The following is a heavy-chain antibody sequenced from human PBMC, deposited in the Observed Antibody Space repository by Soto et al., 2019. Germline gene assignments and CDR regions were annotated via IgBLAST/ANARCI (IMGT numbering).Heavy chain of an antibody. CDR3: ARDRCSGSSCFGMDV. CDR2: ISYDGSNK. D-gene: IGHD2-15*01. CDR1: GFTFSNYA. Sequence: PGGSLRLSCAASGFTFSNYAMHRVRQAPGKGLEWVTVISYDGSNKYYADSVKGRFTISRDNSKSTLYLQMNSLRAEDTAVYYCARDRCSGSSCFGMDVWGQGNTVTVSS. J-gene: IGHJ6*02. V-gene: IGHV3-30-3*01.